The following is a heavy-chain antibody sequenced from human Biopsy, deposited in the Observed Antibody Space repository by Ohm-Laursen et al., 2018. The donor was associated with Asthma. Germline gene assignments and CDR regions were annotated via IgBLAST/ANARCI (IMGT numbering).Heavy chain of an antibody. J-gene: IGHJ4*02. CDR2: VSYSFEYSGST. CDR1: GGSISGYY. Sequence: PPGTLSLTCSVSGGSISGYYWSWIRQAPGKGLEWIGYVSYSFEYSGSTNYNPSLKSRVTISVDTSKNQFSLTLSSVTAADTAIYHCSRNKIDDGIYFDDWGLGTLVTVSS. D-gene: IGHD4-23*01. V-gene: IGHV4-59*01. CDR3: SRNKIDDGIYFDD.